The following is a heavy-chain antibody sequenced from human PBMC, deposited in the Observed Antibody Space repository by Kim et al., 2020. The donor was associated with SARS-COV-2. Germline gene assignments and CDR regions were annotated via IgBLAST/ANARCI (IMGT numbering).Heavy chain of an antibody. J-gene: IGHJ6*02. V-gene: IGHV3-48*02. CDR3: ARDRMVRGVRGSYYYYGMDV. Sequence: RFTISRDNAKNSLYLQMNSLRDEDTAVYYCARDRMVRGVRGSYYYYGMDVWGQGTTVTVSS. D-gene: IGHD3-10*01.